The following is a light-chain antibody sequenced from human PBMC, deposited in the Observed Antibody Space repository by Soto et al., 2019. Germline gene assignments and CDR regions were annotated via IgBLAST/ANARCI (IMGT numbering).Light chain of an antibody. J-gene: IGLJ3*02. CDR2: DVS. CDR3: CSYAGSYTWV. CDR1: SGDVGGYNY. V-gene: IGLV2-11*01. Sequence: QCALTQPRSVSGSPGQSVTISCTGTSGDVGGYNYVSWYQQHPGKAPKLMICDVSKRPSGVPDRFSGSKSGNTASLTISGLQAEDEADYYCCSYAGSYTWVFGGGTKLTVL.